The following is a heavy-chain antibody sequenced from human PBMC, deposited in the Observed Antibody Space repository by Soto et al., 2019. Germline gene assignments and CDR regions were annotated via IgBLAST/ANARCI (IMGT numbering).Heavy chain of an antibody. J-gene: IGHJ3*01. D-gene: IGHD3-9*01. V-gene: IGHV3-11*01. CDR2: ISVTSTPV. CDR3: FNIFF. CDR1: GFTFIDYY. Sequence: QVQLVESGGGLVKPGGSLRLSCVASGFTFIDYYMSWIRQTPGKGLVLVSYISVTSTPVYYVDSVKGRFTISRDNARNAMELQMIRLEAEDAAVYYCFNIFFWAQGTMVTVSS.